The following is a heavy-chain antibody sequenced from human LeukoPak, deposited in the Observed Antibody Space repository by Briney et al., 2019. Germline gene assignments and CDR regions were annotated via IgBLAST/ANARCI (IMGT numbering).Heavy chain of an antibody. Sequence: SETLSLTCTVSGGSISSYYWSWIRQPPGKGLEWIGYIYYSGSTNYNPSLKSRVTISVETSKNQFSLKLSSVTAADTAVYYCAKRATVAVYSSSSVDYWGQGTLVTVSS. CDR1: GGSISSYY. D-gene: IGHD6-6*01. J-gene: IGHJ4*02. V-gene: IGHV4-59*01. CDR3: AKRATVAVYSSSSVDY. CDR2: IYYSGST.